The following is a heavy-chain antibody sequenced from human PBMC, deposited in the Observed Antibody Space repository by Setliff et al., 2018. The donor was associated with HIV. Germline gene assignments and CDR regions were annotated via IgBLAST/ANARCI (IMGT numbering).Heavy chain of an antibody. CDR3: ARAAAGNTGPFDL. D-gene: IGHD4-17*01. J-gene: IGHJ4*02. CDR1: DSGTYY. Sequence: ETLSLTCTVSDSGTYYWSWIRQPAGKGLEWIGRVSSRGDTNYNPSLKSRVTMSVDTSKNQFSLKLTSETASDTAVYYCARAAAGNTGPFDLWGQGSPVTVSS. V-gene: IGHV4-4*07. CDR2: VSSRGDT.